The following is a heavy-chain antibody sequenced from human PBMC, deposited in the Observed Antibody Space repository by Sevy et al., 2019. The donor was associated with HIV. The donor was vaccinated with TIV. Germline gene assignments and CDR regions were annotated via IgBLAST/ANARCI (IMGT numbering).Heavy chain of an antibody. V-gene: IGHV2-5*02. Sequence: SGPTLVKPTQTLTLTCTFSGFSLSTSGVGVGWIRQPPGKALEWLALIFWDDDKRYSPSLKTRLTITKDTSNNQLVLTMTIMDPVDTATYYCAHRTTHDFGFAFDPWGQGTLVTVSS. CDR3: AHRTTHDFGFAFDP. D-gene: IGHD3-3*01. CDR1: GFSLSTSGVG. J-gene: IGHJ5*02. CDR2: IFWDDDK.